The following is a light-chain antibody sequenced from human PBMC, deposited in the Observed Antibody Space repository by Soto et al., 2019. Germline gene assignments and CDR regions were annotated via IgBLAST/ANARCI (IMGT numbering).Light chain of an antibody. Sequence: EIVMTQSPATLSVSPGERATLSCRASQSVSSNLAWYQQKPGQAPRLLIYGASTRATGIPARFSGSGSGTECTHTISSLQSEDFAVYYCQQYNNWPPTWTFGQGTKVEIK. CDR3: QQYNNWPPTWT. V-gene: IGKV3-15*01. J-gene: IGKJ1*01. CDR2: GAS. CDR1: QSVSSN.